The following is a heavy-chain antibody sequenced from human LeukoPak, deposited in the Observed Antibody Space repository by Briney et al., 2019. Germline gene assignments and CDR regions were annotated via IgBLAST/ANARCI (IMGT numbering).Heavy chain of an antibody. J-gene: IGHJ6*02. D-gene: IGHD6-19*01. V-gene: IGHV1-46*01. CDR1: GYTFTGYY. Sequence: ASVKVSCKASGYTFTGYYMHWVRQAPGQGLEWMGIINPSGGSTSYAQKFQGRVTMTRDTSTSTVYMELSSLRSEDTAVYYCARDRGVGSSGYGMDVWGQGTTVTVSS. CDR3: ARDRGVGSSGYGMDV. CDR2: INPSGGST.